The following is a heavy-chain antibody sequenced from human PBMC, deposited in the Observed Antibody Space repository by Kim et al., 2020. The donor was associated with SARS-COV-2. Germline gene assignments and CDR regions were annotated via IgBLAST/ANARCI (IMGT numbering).Heavy chain of an antibody. D-gene: IGHD6-6*01. CDR3: ARVVESHWFDP. CDR1: GGSISSGGYY. CDR2: IYYSGST. J-gene: IGHJ5*02. V-gene: IGHV4-31*03. Sequence: SETLSLTCTVSGGSISSGGYYWSWIRQHPGKGLEWIGYIYYSGSTYYNPSLKSRVTISVDTSKNQFSLKLSSVTAADTAVYYCARVVESHWFDPWGQGTLVTVSS.